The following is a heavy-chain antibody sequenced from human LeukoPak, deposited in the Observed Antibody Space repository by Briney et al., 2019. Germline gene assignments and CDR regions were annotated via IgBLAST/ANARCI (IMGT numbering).Heavy chain of an antibody. CDR1: GYSFTSYG. Sequence: GESLKISCKGSGYSFTSYGISWVRQAPGQGLEWMGWISAYNGNTNYAQKLQGRVTMTTDTSTSTAYMELRSLRSDDTAVYYCARDCSGGSCFIRAFDIWGQGTMVTVSS. CDR2: ISAYNGNT. CDR3: ARDCSGGSCFIRAFDI. J-gene: IGHJ3*02. V-gene: IGHV1-18*01. D-gene: IGHD2-15*01.